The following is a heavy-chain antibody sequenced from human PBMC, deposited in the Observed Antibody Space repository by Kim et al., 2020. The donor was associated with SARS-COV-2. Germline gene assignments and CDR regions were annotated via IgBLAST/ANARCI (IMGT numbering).Heavy chain of an antibody. V-gene: IGHV1-18*01. Sequence: YAPKLQGSVTMTTDTSTSTAYMELRSLRTDDTAVYYCAATRSELLGAFDIWGQGTMVTVSS. J-gene: IGHJ3*02. D-gene: IGHD1-26*01. CDR3: AATRSELLGAFDI.